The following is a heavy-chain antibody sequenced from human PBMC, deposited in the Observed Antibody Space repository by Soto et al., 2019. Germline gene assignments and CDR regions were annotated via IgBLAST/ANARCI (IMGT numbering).Heavy chain of an antibody. CDR2: IDWDDDK. J-gene: IGHJ4*02. CDR3: ARIRLYSGSYLGLDY. V-gene: IGHV2-70*01. CDR1: GFSLSTSGMC. D-gene: IGHD1-26*01. Sequence: SGPTLVNPTQTLTLTCTFSGFSLSTSGMCVSWIRQPPGKALEWLALIDWDDDKYYSTSLKTRLTISKDTSKNQVVLTMTNMDPVDTATYYCARIRLYSGSYLGLDYWGQGTLVTVSS.